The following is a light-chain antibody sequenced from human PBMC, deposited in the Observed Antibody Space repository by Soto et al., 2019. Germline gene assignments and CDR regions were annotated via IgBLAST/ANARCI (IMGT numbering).Light chain of an antibody. CDR1: QSFNNNY. J-gene: IGKJ5*01. CDR2: GAS. CDR3: QQYGRSPPIT. Sequence: EIVLTQSPGTLSLSPGERATLSCRASQSFNNNYLAWYQHKPGRAPRLLVYGASSRATGIPDRFSGSGSGTDFILTITKLEPEDSAVYYCQQYGRSPPITFGQGTRLEIK. V-gene: IGKV3-20*01.